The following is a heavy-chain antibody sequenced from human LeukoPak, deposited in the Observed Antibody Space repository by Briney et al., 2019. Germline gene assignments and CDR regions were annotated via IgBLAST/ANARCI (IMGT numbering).Heavy chain of an antibody. V-gene: IGHV1-69*05. D-gene: IGHD5-24*01. CDR2: IIPIFGTA. CDR3: ARDGYNSFDY. CDR1: GGTFSSYA. J-gene: IGHJ4*02. Sequence: GASVKVSCKASGGTFSSYAISWVRQAPGQGLEWMGGIIPIFGTANYAQKFQGRVTITTDESTSTAYMELRSLRSDDTAVYYCARDGYNSFDYWGQGTLVTVSS.